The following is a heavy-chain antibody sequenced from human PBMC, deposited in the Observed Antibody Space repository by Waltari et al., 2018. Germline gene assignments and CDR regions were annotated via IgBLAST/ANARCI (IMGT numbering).Heavy chain of an antibody. CDR3: ARDRGAPYSSGWYGSNDAFDI. V-gene: IGHV4-4*07. CDR1: GGSISSYY. CDR2: IYTSGST. J-gene: IGHJ3*02. D-gene: IGHD6-19*01. Sequence: QVQLQESGPGLVKPSETLSLTCTVSGGSISSYYWSWIRQPAGKGLEWIGRIYTSGSTNSNPSLKWRGTMSVDTSKNQFSLKLSVVTAADTAVYYCARDRGAPYSSGWYGSNDAFDIWGQGTMVTVSS.